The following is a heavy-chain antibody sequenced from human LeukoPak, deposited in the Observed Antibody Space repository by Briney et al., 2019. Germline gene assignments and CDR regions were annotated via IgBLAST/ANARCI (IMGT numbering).Heavy chain of an antibody. CDR1: GVSFSGYY. V-gene: IGHV4-34*01. J-gene: IGHJ4*02. CDR2: INHSGST. Sequence: SETLSLTCAVYGVSFSGYYWSWIRQPPGKGLEWIGEINHSGSTNYNPSIKSRVTISLDTSKNQFSLKLSFVTAADTAVYYCARFWSGVDYLDYWGQGTLVTVSS. D-gene: IGHD2-8*01. CDR3: ARFWSGVDYLDY.